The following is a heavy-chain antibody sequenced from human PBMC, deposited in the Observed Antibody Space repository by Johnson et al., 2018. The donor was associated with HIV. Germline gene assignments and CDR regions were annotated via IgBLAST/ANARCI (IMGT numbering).Heavy chain of an antibody. V-gene: IGHV3-30*18. CDR3: AKVRSGYTEIDAFDI. J-gene: IGHJ3*02. D-gene: IGHD3-22*01. CDR1: GFTFSTYA. CDR2: ISYDGNNK. Sequence: QVQLVESGGGVVQPGRSLRLSCTASGFTFSTYAMHWVRRAPGKGLEWVAFISYDGNNKYYADYVTGRFTFSRDNSKNTLYLQMNSLRAEDTAVYFCAKVRSGYTEIDAFDIWGQGTMVTVSS.